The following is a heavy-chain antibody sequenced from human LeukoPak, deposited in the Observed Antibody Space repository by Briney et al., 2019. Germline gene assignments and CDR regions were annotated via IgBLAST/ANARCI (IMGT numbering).Heavy chain of an antibody. D-gene: IGHD3-10*01. CDR3: ARAIRGSAVDTGDR. J-gene: IGHJ4*02. CDR1: GFTFSSYW. CDR2: IKNDGSEE. V-gene: IGHV3-7*01. Sequence: PGGSLRLSCAASGFTFSSYWMRWVRQAPGKGLEGVANIKNDGSEEYYVDSGKGRFTISRDNAKNSLFLQMNSLTVEDTAVYYCARAIRGSAVDTGDRWGQGTLVTVSS.